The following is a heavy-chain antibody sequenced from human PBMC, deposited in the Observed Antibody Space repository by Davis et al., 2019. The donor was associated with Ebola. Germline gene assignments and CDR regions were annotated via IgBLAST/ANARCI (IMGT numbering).Heavy chain of an antibody. CDR3: ATGAAVPDVHAFDT. CDR2: IRKKGNNYST. J-gene: IGHJ3*02. V-gene: IGHV3-72*01. Sequence: GESLKISCAASGFTFSDHYMDWVRQAPGKGLEWVGRIRKKGNNYSTVHAASVKGRFTISRDDSKNSVYLQMNGLKIEDTAIYYCATGAAVPDVHAFDTWGQGTMVTVSS. CDR1: GFTFSDHY. D-gene: IGHD6-19*01.